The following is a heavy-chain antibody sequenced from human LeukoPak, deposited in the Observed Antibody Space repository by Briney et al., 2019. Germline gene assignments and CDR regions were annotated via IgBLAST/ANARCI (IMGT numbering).Heavy chain of an antibody. Sequence: PGGSLRLSCAASGFTFSTYSMNWVRQAPGKGLEWVSSIISGTYIYYADSVKGRFTISRDNAKNSLYLQMNSLRAEDTAVYYCARDFAQTGDYHHFGYWGQGTPVTVSS. J-gene: IGHJ4*02. CDR3: ARDFAQTGDYHHFGY. CDR2: IISGTYI. D-gene: IGHD7-27*01. CDR1: GFTFSTYS. V-gene: IGHV3-21*01.